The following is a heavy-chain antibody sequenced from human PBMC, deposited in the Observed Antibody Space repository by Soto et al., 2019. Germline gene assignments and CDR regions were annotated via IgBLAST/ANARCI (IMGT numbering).Heavy chain of an antibody. CDR1: SGSISSSNW. D-gene: IGHD4-17*01. J-gene: IGHJ4*02. CDR3: ARRTNYGDYVFFDY. V-gene: IGHV4-4*02. Sequence: QVQLQESGPGLVKPSGTLSLTCAVSSGSISSSNWWSWVRQPPGKGLEWIGEIFHSGSTNYNPSLKSRVTITVDKSKNQFPLKLSSVTAADTAVYYCARRTNYGDYVFFDYWGQGTLVTVSS. CDR2: IFHSGST.